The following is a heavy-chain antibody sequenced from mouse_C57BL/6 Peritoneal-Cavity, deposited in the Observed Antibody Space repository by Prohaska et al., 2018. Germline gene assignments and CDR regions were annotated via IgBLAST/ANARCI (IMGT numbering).Heavy chain of an antibody. CDR2: ITPSSGYT. CDR3: ARSDITTVVADY. V-gene: IGHV1-4*01. D-gene: IGHD1-1*01. CDR1: GYTFTSYT. J-gene: IGHJ2*01. Sequence: MSCKASGYTFTSYTMHWVKQRPGQGLEWIGYITPSSGYTKYNQKVKDKATLTADKSSSTAYMQLSSLTSEDSAVYYCARSDITTVVADYWGQGTTLTVSS.